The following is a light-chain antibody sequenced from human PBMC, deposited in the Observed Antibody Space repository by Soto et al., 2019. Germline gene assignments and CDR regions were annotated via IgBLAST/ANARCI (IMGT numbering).Light chain of an antibody. CDR3: QQYNNWPPMYT. Sequence: EIVLTQSPGTLSLSPGEGATLSCRASQSVTGTNLAWYQQRAGQAPRLLIYDAVRRATGIPDRFSGSGSGTDFTLTISSLQSEDFAGYYCQQYNNWPPMYTFGQGTKVEVK. CDR2: DAV. V-gene: IGKV3-20*01. J-gene: IGKJ2*01. CDR1: QSVTGTN.